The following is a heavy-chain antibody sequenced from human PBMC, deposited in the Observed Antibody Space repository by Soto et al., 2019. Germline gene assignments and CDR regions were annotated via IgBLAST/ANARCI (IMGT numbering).Heavy chain of an antibody. V-gene: IGHV1-2*04. CDR3: ARSPYCSSTSCYFDYYYYMDV. CDR2: INPNSGGT. D-gene: IGHD2-2*01. Sequence: ASVKVSCKASGYTLTGYYMHWVRQAPGQGLEWMGWINPNSGGTNYAQKFQGWVTMTRDTSISTAYMELSRLRSDDTAVYYCARSPYCSSTSCYFDYYYYMDVWGKGTTVTVSS. J-gene: IGHJ6*03. CDR1: GYTLTGYY.